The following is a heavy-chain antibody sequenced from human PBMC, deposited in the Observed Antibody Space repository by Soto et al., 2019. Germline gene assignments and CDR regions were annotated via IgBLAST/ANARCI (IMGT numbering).Heavy chain of an antibody. CDR2: IYYSGST. J-gene: IGHJ6*02. CDR3: ARDRSYYDSICGMDV. CDR1: GGSISSGGYY. D-gene: IGHD3-22*01. Sequence: SATLSLTCTVSGGSISSGGYYWSWIRQHPGEGLEWIGYIYYSGSTYYNPSLKSRVTISVDTSKNQFSLKLSSVTAADTAVYYCARDRSYYDSICGMDVWGQGTTVTVSS. V-gene: IGHV4-31*03.